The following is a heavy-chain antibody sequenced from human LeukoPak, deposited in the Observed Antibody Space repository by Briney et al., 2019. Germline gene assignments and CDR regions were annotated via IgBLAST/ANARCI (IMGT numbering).Heavy chain of an antibody. CDR2: INPSSGGT. V-gene: IGHV1-2*06. CDR3: ARVRIGVAGNTFDM. Sequence: ASVNVSCKASGYTFAGYYMHWVRQAPGQGLEWMGQINPSSGGTNYVQKFQGRVTMTRDTSFTTAYMELSGLRSDDTAVYYCARVRIGVAGNTFDMWAKGQWSPSL. J-gene: IGHJ3*02. D-gene: IGHD6-19*01. CDR1: GYTFAGYY.